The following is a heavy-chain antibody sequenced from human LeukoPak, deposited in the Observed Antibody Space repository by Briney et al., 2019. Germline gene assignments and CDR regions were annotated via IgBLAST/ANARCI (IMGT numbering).Heavy chain of an antibody. CDR3: ARRTYSSGWYVDY. J-gene: IGHJ4*02. V-gene: IGHV4-59*08. CDR1: GGSISSYY. Sequence: SETLSLTCTVSGGSISSYYWSWIRQPPGKGLEWIGYIYYSGSTNYNPSFKSRVTISVDTSKNQFSLKLSSVTAADTAVYYCARRTYSSGWYVDYWGQGTLVTVSS. CDR2: IYYSGST. D-gene: IGHD6-19*01.